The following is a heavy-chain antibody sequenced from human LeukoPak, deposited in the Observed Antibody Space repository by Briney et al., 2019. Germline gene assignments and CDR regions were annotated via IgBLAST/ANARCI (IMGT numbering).Heavy chain of an antibody. CDR2: INHSGST. Sequence: KTSETLSLTCAVYGGSFSGYYWSWIRQPPGKGLEWIGEINHSGSTNYNPSLKSRVTISVDTSKNQFSLKLSSVTAADTAVYYCARGLASHYYDRVRGGWFDPWGQGTLVTVSS. J-gene: IGHJ5*02. CDR3: ARGLASHYYDRVRGGWFDP. D-gene: IGHD3-22*01. CDR1: GGSFSGYY. V-gene: IGHV4-34*01.